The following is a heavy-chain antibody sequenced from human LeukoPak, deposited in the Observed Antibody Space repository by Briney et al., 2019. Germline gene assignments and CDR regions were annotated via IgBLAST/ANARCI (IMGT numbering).Heavy chain of an antibody. V-gene: IGHV3-30*04. D-gene: IGHD3-22*01. CDR1: GFTFSSYA. Sequence: GGSPRLSCAASGFTFSSYAMHWVRQAPGKGLEWVVVISYDGSNKYYADSVKGRFTISRDNSKNTLYLQMNSLRAEDTAVYYCAKGGVGGYYYAHFDYWGQGTLVTVSS. CDR3: AKGGVGGYYYAHFDY. J-gene: IGHJ4*02. CDR2: ISYDGSNK.